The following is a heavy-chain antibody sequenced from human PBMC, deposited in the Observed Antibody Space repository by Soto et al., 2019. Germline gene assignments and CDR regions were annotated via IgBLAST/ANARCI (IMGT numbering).Heavy chain of an antibody. CDR3: ARGVSAGVDD. CDR1: GYSFTSLD. V-gene: IGHV1-8*01. J-gene: IGHJ4*02. CDR2: LQPSTGRT. Sequence: QVQLVQSGAEVREPGASVKVSCKASGYSFTSLDINWVRQTAGQGLEWMGWLQPSTGRTGYAQKFQGRVTMTRDTSINPAYMELTTLTSDDTAFYYCARGVSAGVDDWGQGTLVTVSS. D-gene: IGHD1-26*01.